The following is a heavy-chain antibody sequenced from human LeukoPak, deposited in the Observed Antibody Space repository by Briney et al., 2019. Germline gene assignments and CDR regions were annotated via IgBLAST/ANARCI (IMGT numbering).Heavy chain of an antibody. J-gene: IGHJ4*02. CDR3: TTGESMVGSTIHIRWAD. V-gene: IGHV3-15*01. CDR2: IKSKTAGGTI. Sequence: GGSLRLSCAASGFTFSSYGMHWVRQAPGKGLKWVGRIKSKTAGGTIDYAAPVKGRFTISRDDSKNTLYLQMNSLKTEDTAVYYCTTGESMVGSTIHIRWADWGQGTLVTVSS. D-gene: IGHD1-26*01. CDR1: GFTFSSYG.